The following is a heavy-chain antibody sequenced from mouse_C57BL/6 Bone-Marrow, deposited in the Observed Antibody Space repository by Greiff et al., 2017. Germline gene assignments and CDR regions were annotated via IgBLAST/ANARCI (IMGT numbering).Heavy chain of an antibody. J-gene: IGHJ1*03. CDR1: GYTFTSYC. D-gene: IGHD1-1*01. V-gene: IGHV1-81*01. CDR2: IYPRSGNT. Sequence: QVQLKQSGAELARPGASVKLSCKASGYTFTSYCIRWVKQSPGQGLEWIGKIYPRSGNTYYNEKFKGKATLTADKSSSTASLHLRSLTSADSAVYCCARGAFYSSSPFCWYCDVWGTGTTVTVSS. CDR3: ARGAFYSSSPFCWYCDV.